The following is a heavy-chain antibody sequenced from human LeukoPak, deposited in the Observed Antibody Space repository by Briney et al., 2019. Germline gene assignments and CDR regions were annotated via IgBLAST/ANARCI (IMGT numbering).Heavy chain of an antibody. J-gene: IGHJ4*02. CDR3: ARERGYYYDSSGHIGDY. V-gene: IGHV1-18*01. CDR1: GYTFTSYG. D-gene: IGHD3-22*01. Sequence: ASVKVSCKASGYTFTSYGISWVRQAPGQGLEWMGWISAYNGNTNYAQKLQGRVTMTTDTSTSTAYMELRSLRSDDTAVYYCARERGYYYDSSGHIGDYWGQGTLVTVPS. CDR2: ISAYNGNT.